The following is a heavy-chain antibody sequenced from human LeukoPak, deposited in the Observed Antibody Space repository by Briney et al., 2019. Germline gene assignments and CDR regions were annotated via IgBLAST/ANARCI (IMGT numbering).Heavy chain of an antibody. D-gene: IGHD2-2*01. CDR3: ARDGGGEYQLLYYFDY. J-gene: IGHJ4*02. CDR2: IKQDGSEK. V-gene: IGHV3-7*01. Sequence: PGGSLRLSCAASGFTFSSYWMSLVRQAPGKGLEWVANIKQDGSEKYYVDSVKGRFTISRDNAKNSLYLQMNSLRAEDTAVYYCARDGGGEYQLLYYFDYWGQGTLVNVSS. CDR1: GFTFSSYW.